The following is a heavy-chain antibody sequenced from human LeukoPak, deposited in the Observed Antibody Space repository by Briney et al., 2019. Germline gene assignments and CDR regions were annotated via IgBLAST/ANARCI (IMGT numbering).Heavy chain of an antibody. CDR2: IYYSGST. Sequence: PSETLSLTCTVSGGSISRYYWSWIRQPPGKGLEWIGYIYYSGSTNCNPSPKSRVTISVDTSKNHFSLKLSSVTAADTAVYYCARAGQGDFWSGLRYFDYWGQGTLVTVSS. V-gene: IGHV4-59*01. J-gene: IGHJ4*02. D-gene: IGHD3-3*01. CDR3: ARAGQGDFWSGLRYFDY. CDR1: GGSISRYY.